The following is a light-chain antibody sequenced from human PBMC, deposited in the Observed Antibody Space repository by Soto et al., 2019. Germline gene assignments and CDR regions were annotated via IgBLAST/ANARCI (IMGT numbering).Light chain of an antibody. J-gene: IGKJ2*01. V-gene: IGKV3-20*01. Sequence: EIVLTQSPGTLSLSPGDRATLSCRASQSVSSSDLAWYQQKPGQAPRLLIYSASTRATGIPDRFSGSGSATDFTLTISRLEPEDFAVYYCQQYGGSPLYTFGQGTKLEIK. CDR1: QSVSSSD. CDR2: SAS. CDR3: QQYGGSPLYT.